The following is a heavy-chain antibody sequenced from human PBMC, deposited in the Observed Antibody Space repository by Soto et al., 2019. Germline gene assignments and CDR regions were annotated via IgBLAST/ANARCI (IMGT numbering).Heavy chain of an antibody. J-gene: IGHJ4*02. CDR3: ARGGPEYSGYDSYDY. D-gene: IGHD5-12*01. V-gene: IGHV4-59*01. CDR2: IYYSGST. CDR1: GGSISSYX. Sequence: SETLSLTCTVSGGSISSYXWSWIXQPPGKGLEWIGYIYYSGSTNSNPSLESRATLSVDTSKNQFSLKLSSVTAADTAVYYXARGGPEYSGYDSYDYWGQGTLVTVSS.